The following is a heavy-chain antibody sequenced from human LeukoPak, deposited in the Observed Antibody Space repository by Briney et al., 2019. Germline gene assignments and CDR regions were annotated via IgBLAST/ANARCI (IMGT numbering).Heavy chain of an antibody. CDR1: GGSISSYY. J-gene: IGHJ5*02. CDR2: IYYSGST. CDR3: ARAGGSRRIAAARKYNWFDP. Sequence: PSETLSLTCTVSGGSISSYYWSWIRQPPGKGLEWIGHIYYSGSTNYNPSLKGRVTISVDTSNNQFSLKLSSVTAADTAVYYCARAGGSRRIAAARKYNWFDPWGQGTLVTVSS. V-gene: IGHV4-59*12. D-gene: IGHD6-13*01.